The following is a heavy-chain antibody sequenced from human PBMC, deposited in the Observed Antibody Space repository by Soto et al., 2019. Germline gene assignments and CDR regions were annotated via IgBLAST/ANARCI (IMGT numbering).Heavy chain of an antibody. Sequence: QVQLVQSGAEVKRPGASVTVSCRSSGDTFNDYYIHWVRQAPGQGLEWMGWINPNGGVTKYAQKFQGGVSMTRDTSIRTVYRQLSRLRSDDTAVYYCARETGGATATLDYYYFYTGVWCTGTTVTVSS. CDR3: ARETGGATATLDYYYFYTGV. V-gene: IGHV1-2*02. D-gene: IGHD7-27*01. J-gene: IGHJ6*03. CDR2: INPNGGVT. CDR1: GDTFNDYY.